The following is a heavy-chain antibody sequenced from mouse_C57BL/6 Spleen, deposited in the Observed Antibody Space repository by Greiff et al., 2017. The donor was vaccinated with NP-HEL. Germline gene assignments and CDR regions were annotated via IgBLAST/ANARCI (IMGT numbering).Heavy chain of an antibody. Sequence: EVKVEESGEGLVKPGGSLKLSCAASGFTFSSYAMSWVRQTPEKRLEWVAYISSGGDYIYYADTVKGRFTISRDNARNTLYLQMSSLKSEDTAMYYGTRVGAGDYDVAALDYWGQGTTLTVSS. J-gene: IGHJ2*01. CDR1: GFTFSSYA. CDR2: ISSGGDYI. V-gene: IGHV5-9-1*02. CDR3: TRVGAGDYDVAALDY. D-gene: IGHD2-4*01.